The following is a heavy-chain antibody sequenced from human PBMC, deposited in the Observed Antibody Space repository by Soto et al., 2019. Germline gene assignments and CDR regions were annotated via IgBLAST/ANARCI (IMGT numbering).Heavy chain of an antibody. D-gene: IGHD1-26*01. V-gene: IGHV4-39*01. CDR1: GGTMFSSTYH. Sequence: PSETLSLTCTVSGGTMFSSTYHWAWIRQPPGKGLEWIGSVYYTGSTFYNTPLKSRLTISVDTSKKQFSLKLTSVTAADTAVYYCARQEDSGSHLIDYWGRGTLVTVSS. CDR3: ARQEDSGSHLIDY. J-gene: IGHJ4*02. CDR2: VYYTGST.